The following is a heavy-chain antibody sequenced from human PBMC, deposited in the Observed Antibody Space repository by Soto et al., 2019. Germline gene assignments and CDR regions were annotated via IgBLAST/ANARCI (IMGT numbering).Heavy chain of an antibody. CDR2: ISYDGSNK. J-gene: IGHJ6*02. CDR1: GFTFSTYG. V-gene: IGHV3-30*18. Sequence: QVQLVESGGGVVQPGRSLRLSCAASGFTFSTYGMHWVRQAPGKGLEWVAVISYDGSNKYYADSVKGRFTLSRDNSKNPLYLQMNSLRPEDTAVYYCAKDLLRPGRAYGMDVWGQGTTVTVSS. D-gene: IGHD6-25*01. CDR3: AKDLLRPGRAYGMDV.